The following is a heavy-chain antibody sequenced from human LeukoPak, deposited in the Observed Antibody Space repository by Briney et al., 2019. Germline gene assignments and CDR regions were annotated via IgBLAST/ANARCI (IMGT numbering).Heavy chain of an antibody. CDR3: ARVPSITIFGVAPYYMDV. V-gene: IGHV4-59*01. CDR1: GGSISSYY. CDR2: IYYSGST. J-gene: IGHJ6*03. Sequence: PSETLSLTCTVSGGSISSYYWSWIRQPPGKGLEWIGYIYYSGSTNYNPSLKSRVTISVDTSKNQFSLKLSSVAAADTAVYYCARVPSITIFGVAPYYMDVWGKGTTVTVSS. D-gene: IGHD3-3*01.